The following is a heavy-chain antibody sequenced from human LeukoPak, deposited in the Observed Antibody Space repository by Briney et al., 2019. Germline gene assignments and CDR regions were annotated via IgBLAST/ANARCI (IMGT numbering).Heavy chain of an antibody. Sequence: PGGSLRLSCAGSGFTFSNYGMNWVRQAPGKGLEWVSTISASGGSAYYADSVRGRFTVSRDNSKNTLFLQMNSLRAEDTAVYYCARGSSDYYDSSGYYYWGQGTLVTVSS. CDR1: GFTFSNYG. D-gene: IGHD3-22*01. V-gene: IGHV3-23*01. CDR2: ISASGGSA. J-gene: IGHJ4*02. CDR3: ARGSSDYYDSSGYYY.